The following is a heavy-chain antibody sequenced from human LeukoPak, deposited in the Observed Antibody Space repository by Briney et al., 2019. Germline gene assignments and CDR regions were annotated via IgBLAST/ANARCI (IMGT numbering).Heavy chain of an antibody. J-gene: IGHJ4*02. Sequence: SETLSLTCTVSGGSVSSGSYYWSWIRQPPGKGLEWIGYIYYSGSTNYNPSLKSRVTISVDTSKNQFFLKLSSVTAADTAVYYCARTSDYYDSSGYYYGPHSYDYWGQGTLVTVSS. CDR3: ARTSDYYDSSGYYYGPHSYDY. V-gene: IGHV4-61*01. CDR1: GGSVSSGSYY. CDR2: IYYSGST. D-gene: IGHD3-22*01.